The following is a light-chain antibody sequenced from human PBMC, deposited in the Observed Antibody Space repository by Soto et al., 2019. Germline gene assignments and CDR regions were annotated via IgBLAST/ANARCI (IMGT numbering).Light chain of an antibody. J-gene: IGLJ3*02. Sequence: QSALTQPRSVSGSPGQSVTISCTGTSSDVGGYNYVSWYQHHPGKAPKLMIYDVTMRPSGVPDRFSGSKSGNTASLTISGLQAEDEADYYCCSYAGSPWVFGGGTKLTVL. CDR2: DVT. V-gene: IGLV2-11*01. CDR3: CSYAGSPWV. CDR1: SSDVGGYNY.